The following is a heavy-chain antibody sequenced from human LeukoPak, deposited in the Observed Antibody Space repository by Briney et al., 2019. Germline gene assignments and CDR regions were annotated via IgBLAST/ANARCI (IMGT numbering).Heavy chain of an antibody. CDR3: TRVDYYYDSGSYWPFDY. D-gene: IGHD3-10*01. V-gene: IGHV3-49*04. CDR1: GFTFDDYS. Sequence: GRSLRLSCTASGFTFDDYSMSWVRQAPGKGLEWVGFSRSKAYGGTTEYAASVKGRFTISRHGSKSIAYLQMNSLKTEDTAVYYCTRVDYYYDSGSYWPFDYWGQGTLVTVSS. CDR2: SRSKAYGGTT. J-gene: IGHJ4*02.